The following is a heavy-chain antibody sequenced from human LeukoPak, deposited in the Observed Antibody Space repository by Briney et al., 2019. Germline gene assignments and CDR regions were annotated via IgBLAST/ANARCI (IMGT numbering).Heavy chain of an antibody. V-gene: IGHV1-2*02. Sequence: ASVKVSCKASGYTFPNYGISWVRQAPGQGLEWMGWINPNSGGTNYAQKFQGRVTMTRDTSISTAYMELSRLRSDDTAMYYCARRASLGGSIDLDYWGQGTLVTVSS. J-gene: IGHJ4*02. D-gene: IGHD1-26*01. CDR2: INPNSGGT. CDR1: GYTFPNYG. CDR3: ARRASLGGSIDLDY.